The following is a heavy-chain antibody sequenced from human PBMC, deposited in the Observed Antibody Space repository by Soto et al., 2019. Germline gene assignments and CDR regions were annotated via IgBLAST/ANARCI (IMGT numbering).Heavy chain of an antibody. D-gene: IGHD2-15*01. CDR2: ISGSGGST. V-gene: IGHV3-23*01. CDR3: AKDGLPCSGGSCYEHYYYYYYMDV. Sequence: EVQLLESGGGLVQPGGSLRLSCAASGFTFSSYALSWVRQAPGKGLEWVSAISGSGGSTYYADSVKGQFTISRDNSKNTLYLQMNSLRAEDTAVYYCAKDGLPCSGGSCYEHYYYYYYMDVWGKGTTVTVSS. J-gene: IGHJ6*03. CDR1: GFTFSSYA.